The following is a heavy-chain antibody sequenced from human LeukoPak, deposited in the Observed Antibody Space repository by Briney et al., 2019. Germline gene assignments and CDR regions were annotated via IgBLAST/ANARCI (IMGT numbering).Heavy chain of an antibody. CDR2: IYPGDSDT. CDR3: ARSEQSYYYGSGSRYYYYYYYMDV. V-gene: IGHV5-51*01. Sequence: GESLKISCKGSGYSFSNSWIGWVRQMPGKGLEWMGIIYPGDSDTRYSPSFQGQVTISVDKSISTAYLQWSSLKASDTAIYYCARSEQSYYYGSGSRYYYYYYYMDVWGKGTTVTVSS. D-gene: IGHD3-10*01. J-gene: IGHJ6*03. CDR1: GYSFSNSW.